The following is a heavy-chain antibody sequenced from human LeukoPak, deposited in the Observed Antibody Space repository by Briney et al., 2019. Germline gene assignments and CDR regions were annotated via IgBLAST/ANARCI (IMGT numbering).Heavy chain of an antibody. CDR2: INPNSGGT. V-gene: IGHV1-2*02. CDR1: RYTFTGYY. J-gene: IGHJ6*03. CDR3: ARAHYYYYYMDV. Sequence: ASVKVSCKASRYTFTGYYMHWVRQAPGQGLEWMGWINPNSGGTNYAQKFQGRVTMTRDTSISTAYMELSRLRSDDTAVYYCARAHYYYYYMDVWGKGTTVTVSS.